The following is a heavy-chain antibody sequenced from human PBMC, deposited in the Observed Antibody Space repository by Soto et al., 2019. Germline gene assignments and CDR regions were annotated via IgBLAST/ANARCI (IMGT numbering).Heavy chain of an antibody. Sequence: QVQLVQSGAEVKKPGASVKVSCKASGYTFTTYGISWVLQAPGQGIEWMGWINAYNSNTNYAQKLQGRVTMNTYTSISTADMELRSLRSDDTSVYYCARREYYGSGILNSWGQGTLVTVSS. D-gene: IGHD3-10*01. J-gene: IGHJ4*02. CDR1: GYTFTTYG. V-gene: IGHV1-18*01. CDR2: INAYNSNT. CDR3: ARREYYGSGILNS.